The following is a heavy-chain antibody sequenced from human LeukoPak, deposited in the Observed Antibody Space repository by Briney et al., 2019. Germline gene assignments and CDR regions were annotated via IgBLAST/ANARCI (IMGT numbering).Heavy chain of an antibody. Sequence: GASVKVSCTASGYTFTGYYMHWVRHAPGQGLEWMGRINPTSGGTNYPQNFQGRVTMTRDTSISTASMELSRLRSDDTAVYYCARDPIAVVDAFDIWGQGTMVTVSS. CDR1: GYTFTGYY. V-gene: IGHV1-2*06. J-gene: IGHJ3*02. CDR3: ARDPIAVVDAFDI. D-gene: IGHD6-19*01. CDR2: INPTSGGT.